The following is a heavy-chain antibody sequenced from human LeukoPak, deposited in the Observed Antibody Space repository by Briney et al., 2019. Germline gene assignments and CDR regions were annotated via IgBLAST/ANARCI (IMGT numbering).Heavy chain of an antibody. J-gene: IGHJ4*02. Sequence: GGSLRLSCATSGFTFSSYGMHWVRQVPGKGLEWVTVISHDAKSTYHVDSVKGRFTISRDNAKTSLYLQMNSLRADDTAVYYCARHLSGITGYTYGRGIDYWGQGTLVTVSS. V-gene: IGHV3-33*08. CDR2: ISHDAKST. CDR3: ARHLSGITGYTYGRGIDY. CDR1: GFTFSSYG. D-gene: IGHD5-18*01.